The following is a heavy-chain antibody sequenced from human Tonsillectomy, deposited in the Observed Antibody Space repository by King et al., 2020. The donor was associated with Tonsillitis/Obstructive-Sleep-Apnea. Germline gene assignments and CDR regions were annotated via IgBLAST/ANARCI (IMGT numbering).Heavy chain of an antibody. V-gene: IGHV3-30*18. D-gene: IGHD6-19*01. CDR1: GFTFSSYG. J-gene: IGHJ6*02. CDR3: AKDRARSGWYYYSGMDV. Sequence: VQLVESGGGVVQPGRSLRLSCAASGFTFSSYGMHWVRQAPGKGLEWVAVISYDGSNKYYADSVKGRFTISRDNSKNTLYLQMNSLRAEDTAVYYCAKDRARSGWYYYSGMDVWGQGTTVTVSS. CDR2: ISYDGSNK.